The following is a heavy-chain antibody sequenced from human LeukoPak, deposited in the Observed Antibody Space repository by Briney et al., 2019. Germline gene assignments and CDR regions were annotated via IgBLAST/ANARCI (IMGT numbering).Heavy chain of an antibody. CDR2: ISGSDGST. J-gene: IGHJ4*02. D-gene: IGHD2-8*02. V-gene: IGHV3-23*01. CDR1: GFTFSSYA. Sequence: GGSLRLSCAASGFTFSSYAMTWVRQAPGKGLEWVSAISGSDGSTYYADSVKGRFTISRDDSQNTLYLQMNSLSAEDTAVYYCAKVETSGGANCCALDYWGQGTLVTVSS. CDR3: AKVETSGGANCCALDY.